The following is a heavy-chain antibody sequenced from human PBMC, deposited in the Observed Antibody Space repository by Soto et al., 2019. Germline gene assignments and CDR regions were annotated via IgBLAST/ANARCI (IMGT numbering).Heavy chain of an antibody. Sequence: EVQLVESGGGLVKPGGSLRLSCAASGFSFSDENMNWVRQAPGKGLEWVSSISGFGTYKNYADSVKGRFTISRDNDKNSVNLQMSSLRAEDTAVYYCARGGGYDPFDYWGQGTLVTVAS. V-gene: IGHV3-21*02. J-gene: IGHJ4*02. CDR1: GFSFSDEN. CDR3: ARGGGYDPFDY. D-gene: IGHD5-12*01. CDR2: ISGFGTYK.